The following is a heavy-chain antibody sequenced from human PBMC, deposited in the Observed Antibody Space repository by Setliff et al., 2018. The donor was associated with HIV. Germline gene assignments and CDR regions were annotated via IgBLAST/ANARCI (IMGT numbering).Heavy chain of an antibody. CDR2: INTDGSDT. CDR3: VREGWTLLRYVDWLLSYMDV. Sequence: GESLKISCAASGFTFRSYWMHWVRQAPGKGLVWVSRINTDGSDTNYADSVKGRFIISRDNTKNTVYLQMNRLRVEDTALYYCVREGWTLLRYVDWLLSYMDVWGKGTTVTVSS. CDR1: GFTFRSYW. V-gene: IGHV3-74*01. D-gene: IGHD3-9*01. J-gene: IGHJ6*03.